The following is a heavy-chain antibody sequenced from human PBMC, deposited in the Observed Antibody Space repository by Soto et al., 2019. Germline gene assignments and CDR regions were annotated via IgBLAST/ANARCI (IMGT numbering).Heavy chain of an antibody. CDR1: GYSFTGYW. J-gene: IGHJ4*02. CDR3: ARYGSNNLDY. D-gene: IGHD4-4*01. Sequence: RGESLKISCETSGYSFTGYWIGWARQMPGKGLEWMGIIYPDDSDTRYSPSFQGQVTISADKSINSAYLQWSSLKASDTAMYYCARYGSNNLDYWGQGTLVTVSS. CDR2: IYPDDSDT. V-gene: IGHV5-51*01.